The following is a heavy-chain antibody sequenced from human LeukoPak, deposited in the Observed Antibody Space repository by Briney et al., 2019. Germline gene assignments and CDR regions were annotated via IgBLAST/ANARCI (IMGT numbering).Heavy chain of an antibody. Sequence: ASVKVSCKASGYTFTSYGISWVRQAPGQGLEWMGWISAYNGNTNYAQKLQGRVTMTTDTSTSTAYMELRSLRSDDTAVYYCARDQSVAGTPKFGNWFDPWGQGTLVTVSS. CDR1: GYTFTSYG. V-gene: IGHV1-18*01. CDR2: ISAYNGNT. J-gene: IGHJ5*02. CDR3: ARDQSVAGTPKFGNWFDP. D-gene: IGHD6-19*01.